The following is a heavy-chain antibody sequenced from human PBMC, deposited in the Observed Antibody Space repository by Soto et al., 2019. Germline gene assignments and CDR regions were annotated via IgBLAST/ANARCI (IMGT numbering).Heavy chain of an antibody. CDR2: ISSSSSYI. CDR3: ARVAPGYSMVRGVIANFDY. V-gene: IGHV3-21*01. Sequence: PGGSLRLPCAASGFTFSSYSMNWVRQAPGKGLEWVSSISSSSSYIYYADSVKGRFTISRDNAKNSLYLQMNSLRAEDTAVYYCARVAPGYSMVRGVIANFDYWGQGTLVTVSS. CDR1: GFTFSSYS. D-gene: IGHD3-10*01. J-gene: IGHJ4*02.